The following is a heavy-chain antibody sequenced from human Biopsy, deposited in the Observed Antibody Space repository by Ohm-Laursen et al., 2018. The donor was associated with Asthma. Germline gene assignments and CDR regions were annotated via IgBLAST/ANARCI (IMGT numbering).Heavy chain of an antibody. Sequence: SLRLSCAASGFTFRNFGMHWVRQAPGKGLEWVALISSGVREWYADSVKGRFTISRDNSKNTLDLQMNSLRAEDTAVYFCAKEVFPGWELRRGPDSWGQGTLVTVSS. CDR3: AKEVFPGWELRRGPDS. CDR1: GFTFRNFG. D-gene: IGHD1-26*01. J-gene: IGHJ4*02. CDR2: ISSGVRE. V-gene: IGHV3-30*18.